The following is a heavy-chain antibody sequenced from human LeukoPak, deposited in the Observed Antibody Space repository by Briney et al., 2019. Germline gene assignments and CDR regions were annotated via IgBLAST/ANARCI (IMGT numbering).Heavy chain of an antibody. CDR2: IYYSGST. J-gene: IGHJ4*02. Sequence: PGGSLRLSCAASGFTVSSNYMSWVRQAPGKGLEWIGSIYYSGSTYYNPSLKSRVTISVDTSKNQFSLKLSSVTAADTAVYYCARHSSGGGATTALDYWGQGTLVTVSS. CDR1: GFTVSSNY. D-gene: IGHD1-26*01. V-gene: IGHV4-39*01. CDR3: ARHSSGGGATTALDY.